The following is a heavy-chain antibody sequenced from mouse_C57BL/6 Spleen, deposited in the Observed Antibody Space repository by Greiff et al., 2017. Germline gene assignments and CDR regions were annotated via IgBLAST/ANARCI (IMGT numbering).Heavy chain of an antibody. CDR1: GFTFSDYY. Sequence: EVKLQESEGGLVQPGSSMKLSCTASGFTFSDYYMAWVRQVPEKGLEWVANINYDGSSTYYLDSLKSRFIISRDNAKNILYLQMSSLKSEDTAMYYCARRYGSSPYYYAMDYWGQGTSVTVSS. CDR3: ARRYGSSPYYYAMDY. D-gene: IGHD1-1*01. V-gene: IGHV5-16*02. CDR2: INYDGSST. J-gene: IGHJ4*01.